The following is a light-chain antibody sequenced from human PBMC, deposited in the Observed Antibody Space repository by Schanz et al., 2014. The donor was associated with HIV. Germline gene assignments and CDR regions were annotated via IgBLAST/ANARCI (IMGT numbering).Light chain of an antibody. V-gene: IGLV2-14*02. J-gene: IGLJ2*01. CDR2: EGS. Sequence: QSVLTQPASVSGSPGQSITISCTGTSSDVGSYNLVSWYQQHPGKAPKLMIYEGSKRPSGISNRFSGSKSGNTASLTISGLQAEDEAEYFCSSYTTGSTVVFGGGTKLTVL. CDR3: SSYTTGSTVV. CDR1: SSDVGSYNL.